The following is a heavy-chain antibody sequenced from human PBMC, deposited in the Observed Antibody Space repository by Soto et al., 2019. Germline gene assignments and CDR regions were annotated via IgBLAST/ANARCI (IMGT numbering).Heavy chain of an antibody. CDR3: ARESNHYQDFFQN. D-gene: IGHD2-2*01. CDR2: ISNAGSGNT. CDR1: GYPFPSFE. J-gene: IGHJ4*02. V-gene: IGHV1-3*01. Sequence: ASVKVSCKSSGYPFPSFEVHWIRQAPGQRPEWMGGISNAGSGNTKYSQKFQDRLTITGDKRATTVYMALSSLTSEDTATYYCARESNHYQDFFQNWGQGTQVTVSS.